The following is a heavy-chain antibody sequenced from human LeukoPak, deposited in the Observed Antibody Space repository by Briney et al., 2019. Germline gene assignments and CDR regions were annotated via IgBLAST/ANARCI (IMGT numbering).Heavy chain of an antibody. CDR2: IHYSGRT. J-gene: IGHJ4*02. Sequence: ALTPTSSVCVVSMSVEGSDGGGSLQHPGKGLERIGYIHYSGRTYYNPSPKSRVTISVDTSKNQFSLKLSSVTAADTAVYYCANTDYGDYVLVGWGQGTLVTVS. CDR1: VVSMSVEGSD. CDR3: ANTDYGDYVLVG. D-gene: IGHD4-17*01. V-gene: IGHV4-31*03.